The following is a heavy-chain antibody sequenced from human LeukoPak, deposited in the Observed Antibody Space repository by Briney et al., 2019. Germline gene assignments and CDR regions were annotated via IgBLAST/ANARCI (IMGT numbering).Heavy chain of an antibody. CDR3: ARDAPNCSSTSCYENWFDP. V-gene: IGHV4-4*02. CDR2: IYHSGST. CDR1: GGSISSSNW. D-gene: IGHD2-2*01. Sequence: SGTLSLTCVVSGGSISSSNWWSWVRQPPGKGLEWIGEIYHSGSTNYNPSLKSRVTISVDKSKNQFSLKLSSVTAADTAVYYCARDAPNCSSTSCYENWFDPWGQGTLVTVSS. J-gene: IGHJ5*02.